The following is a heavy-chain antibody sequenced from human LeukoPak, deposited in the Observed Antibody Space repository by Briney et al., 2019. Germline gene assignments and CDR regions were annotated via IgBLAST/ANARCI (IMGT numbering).Heavy chain of an antibody. CDR2: IYYSGST. Sequence: SETLSLTCTVSGGSISSYYWSWIRQPPGKGLEWIGYIYYSGSTNYNPSLKSRVTISVDTSKNQFSLKLSSVTAADTAVYYCASNYHEDAFDIWGQGTMVTVSS. CDR3: ASNYHEDAFDI. CDR1: GGSISSYY. V-gene: IGHV4-59*08. D-gene: IGHD1-1*01. J-gene: IGHJ3*02.